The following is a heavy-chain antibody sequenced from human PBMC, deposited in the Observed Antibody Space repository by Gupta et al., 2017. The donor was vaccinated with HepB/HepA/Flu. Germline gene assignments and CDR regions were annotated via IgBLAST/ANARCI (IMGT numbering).Heavy chain of an antibody. D-gene: IGHD4-11*01. CDR1: GDSPNNHY. CDR2: IYDSGTT. CDR3: ARAKTVYYYYYMDV. J-gene: IGHJ6*03. Sequence: QVQLQESGPGLVKPAETLSLTCSVSGDSPNNHYWFWIRQPPGKGLEWIGYIYDSGTTFYNPSLRSRVTISIGTSKNQLSLKLSSVAAADTAVYYCARAKTVYYYYYMDVWGKGTTVTVSS. V-gene: IGHV4-59*11.